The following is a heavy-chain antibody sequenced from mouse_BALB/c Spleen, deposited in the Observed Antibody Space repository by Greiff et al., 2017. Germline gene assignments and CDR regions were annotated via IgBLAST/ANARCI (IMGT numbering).Heavy chain of an antibody. CDR1: GFNIKDTY. Sequence: VQLQQSGAELVKPGASVKLSCTASGFNIKDTYMHWVKQRPEQGLEWIGRIDPANGNTKYDPKFQGKATITADTSSNSAYLQLSSLTSEDTAVYYCARSPFFAYWGQGTLVTVSA. J-gene: IGHJ3*01. CDR3: ARSPFFAY. V-gene: IGHV14-3*02. CDR2: IDPANGNT.